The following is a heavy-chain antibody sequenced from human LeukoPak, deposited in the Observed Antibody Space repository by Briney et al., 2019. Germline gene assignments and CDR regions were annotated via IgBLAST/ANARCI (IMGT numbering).Heavy chain of an antibody. J-gene: IGHJ4*02. D-gene: IGHD3-22*01. CDR3: ARYYDSTGSFDY. Sequence: PSETLSLTCTVSGGSINSYYWSWIRQPPGKGLEWIAYIYYNGNTNYNPSLKSRVTMSVGTSKNQFSLRLSSVIAADTAVYYCARYYDSTGSFDYWGQGTLVTVSS. CDR2: IYYNGNT. V-gene: IGHV4-59*01. CDR1: GGSINSYY.